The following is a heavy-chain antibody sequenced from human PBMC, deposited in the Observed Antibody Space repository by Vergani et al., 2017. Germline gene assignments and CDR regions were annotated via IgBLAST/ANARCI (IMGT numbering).Heavy chain of an antibody. V-gene: IGHV3-7*01. CDR3: ARLGMEVFTIFGVVKPTPDAFDI. J-gene: IGHJ3*02. CDR2: IKQDGSEK. CDR1: GFTFSSYW. D-gene: IGHD3-3*01. Sequence: EVQLVESGGGLVQPGGSLRLSCAASGFTFSSYWMSWVRQAPGTGLEWVANIKQDGSEKYYVDSVKGRFTISRDNAKNSLYLQMNSLRAEDTAVYYCARLGMEVFTIFGVVKPTPDAFDIWGQGTMVTVSS.